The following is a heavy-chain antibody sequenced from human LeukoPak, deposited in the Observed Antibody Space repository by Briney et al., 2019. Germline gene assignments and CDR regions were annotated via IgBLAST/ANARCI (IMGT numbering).Heavy chain of an antibody. CDR2: INHSGST. Sequence: SETLSLTCAVYGGSFSGYYWSWIRQPPGKGLEWIGEINHSGSTNYNPSLKSRVTISVDTSKNQFSLKLSSVTAADTAVYYCARDELYYYDSSGYSDFDYWGQGTLVTVSS. D-gene: IGHD3-22*01. CDR1: GGSFSGYY. CDR3: ARDELYYYDSSGYSDFDY. J-gene: IGHJ4*02. V-gene: IGHV4-34*01.